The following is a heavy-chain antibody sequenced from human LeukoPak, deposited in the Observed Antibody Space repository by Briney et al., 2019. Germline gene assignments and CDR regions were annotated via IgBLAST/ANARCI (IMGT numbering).Heavy chain of an antibody. V-gene: IGHV4-39*01. D-gene: IGHD3-10*01. CDR1: GASISNNKYF. J-gene: IGHJ5*02. CDR2: VYYIGTT. CDR3: ARLSDRDPQHWFDP. Sequence: SETLSLTCAVSGASISNNKYFWAWIRQPPGEGLEWIGTVYYIGTTFYNPSLKSRLTLSVDTSKNQFSLKLGSVTAADTSVYYCARLSDRDPQHWFDPWGQGILVTVPS.